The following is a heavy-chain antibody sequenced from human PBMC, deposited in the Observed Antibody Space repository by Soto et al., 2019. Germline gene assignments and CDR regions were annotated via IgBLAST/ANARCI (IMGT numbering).Heavy chain of an antibody. J-gene: IGHJ5*01. D-gene: IGHD2-15*01. CDR2: IYKSTTT. CDR3: ARGRYCLTGRCFPNWFDS. Sequence: SETLSLTCSVSGDSISTVDYFWAWIRQPPGQALEYIGYIYKSTTTYYNPSFESRVAISLDTSKSQFSLTVSSVTAADTAVYFCARGRYCLTGRCFPNWFDSWGQGTLVTAPQ. V-gene: IGHV4-30-4*01. CDR1: GDSISTVDYF.